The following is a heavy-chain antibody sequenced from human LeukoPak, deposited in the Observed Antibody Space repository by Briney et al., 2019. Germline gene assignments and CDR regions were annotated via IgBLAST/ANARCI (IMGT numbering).Heavy chain of an antibody. V-gene: IGHV4-34*01. CDR3: ARGYYYDSSGRFDY. Sequence: RQXPXXXXXXXGEINHNGSTNYNPSLKSRVTISVDTSKNQFSLKLSSVTAADTAVYYCARGYYYDSSGRFDYWGQGTLVTVSS. CDR2: INHNGST. J-gene: IGHJ4*02. D-gene: IGHD3-22*01.